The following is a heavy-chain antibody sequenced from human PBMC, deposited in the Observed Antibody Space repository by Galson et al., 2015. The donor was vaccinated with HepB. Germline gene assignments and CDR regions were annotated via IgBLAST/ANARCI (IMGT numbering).Heavy chain of an antibody. CDR2: IKSKTDGGTT. CDR1: GFTFSNAW. Sequence: SLRLSCAASGFTFSNAWMSWVRQAPGKGLEWVGRIKSKTDGGTTDYAAPVKGRFTISRDDSKNTLYLQMNSLKTEDTAVYYCTTDVSDYVWGSYLQEDYWGQGTLVTVSS. D-gene: IGHD3-16*02. CDR3: TTDVSDYVWGSYLQEDY. V-gene: IGHV3-15*01. J-gene: IGHJ4*02.